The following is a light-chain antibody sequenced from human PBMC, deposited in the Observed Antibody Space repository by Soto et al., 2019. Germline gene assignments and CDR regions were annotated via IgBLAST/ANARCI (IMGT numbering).Light chain of an antibody. CDR2: LNSDGSH. CDR3: QTWGTDIVV. J-gene: IGLJ2*01. V-gene: IGLV4-69*01. CDR1: SGHSSYA. Sequence: QTVVTQSPSASASLGASVKLTCTLSSGHSSYAIAWHQQQPEKGPRILMKLNSDGSHSKGDGIPDRFSGSSSGAERYLTISGLQSEDEADYYCQTWGTDIVVFGGGTKLTVL.